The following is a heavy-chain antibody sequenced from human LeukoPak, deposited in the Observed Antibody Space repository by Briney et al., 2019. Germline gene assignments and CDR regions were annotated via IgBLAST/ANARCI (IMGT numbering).Heavy chain of an antibody. CDR2: ISASGGST. CDR1: GFTFSSSA. V-gene: IGHV3-23*01. J-gene: IGHJ5*02. CDR3: VKASSSSPQYNWFDA. D-gene: IGHD6-6*01. Sequence: PGGSLRLSCAASGFTFSSSAMSWVRQVPGKGLEWVSGISASGGSTYYADSVRGRFTISRDNSKNTLYLQMNSLRAEDTALYYCVKASSSSPQYNWFDAWGQGTLVTVSS.